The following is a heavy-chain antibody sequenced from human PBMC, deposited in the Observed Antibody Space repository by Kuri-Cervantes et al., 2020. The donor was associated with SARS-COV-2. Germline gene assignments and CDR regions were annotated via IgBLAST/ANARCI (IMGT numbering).Heavy chain of an antibody. CDR2: IWYGGCNK. J-gene: IGHJ1*01. Sequence: GESLKISCAASGFTFSSYGMHWVRQAPGKGLEWVAVIWYGGCNKYYADSVKGRFTISRDNSKNTLYLQMNSLRAEDTAVYYCAKGILPTWGSYYFKGEYFQHWGQGTLVTVSS. CDR3: AKGILPTWGSYYFKGEYFQH. D-gene: IGHD1-26*01. V-gene: IGHV3-33*06. CDR1: GFTFSSYG.